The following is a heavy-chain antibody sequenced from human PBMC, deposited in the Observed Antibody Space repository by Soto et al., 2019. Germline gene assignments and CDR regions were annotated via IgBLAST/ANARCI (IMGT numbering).Heavy chain of an antibody. CDR1: GGTFSSDT. Sequence: PGASVKVSCKASGGTFSSDTISWVRQAPGQELEWMGRIIPILGITDYAKKFQGRATITADKSTNTAYMELRSLRSDDTAVYYCARGGPLGNGVCYKGPCRLDPWGQGTRVTGSS. CDR3: ARGGPLGNGVCYKGPCRLDP. CDR2: IIPILGIT. J-gene: IGHJ5*02. V-gene: IGHV1-69*02. D-gene: IGHD2-8*01.